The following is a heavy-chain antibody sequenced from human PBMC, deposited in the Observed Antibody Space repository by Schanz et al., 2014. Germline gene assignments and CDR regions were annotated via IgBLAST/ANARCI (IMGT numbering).Heavy chain of an antibody. Sequence: QVQLVQSGAEVKKPGASVKVSCKASGYTFTSYSIHWVRQAPGQGLEWMGWINVGNGNMKYSQKFQGRVTITRDTSASTAYMELTSLRSEDTAVYFCARGGYSSGWYDQDIAHFDYWGQGTLVTVSS. D-gene: IGHD6-19*01. V-gene: IGHV1-3*01. CDR2: INVGNGNM. J-gene: IGHJ4*02. CDR3: ARGGYSSGWYDQDIAHFDY. CDR1: GYTFTSYS.